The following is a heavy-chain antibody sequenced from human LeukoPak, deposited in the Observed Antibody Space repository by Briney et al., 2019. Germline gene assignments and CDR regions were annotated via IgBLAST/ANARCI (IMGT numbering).Heavy chain of an antibody. V-gene: IGHV4-34*01. J-gene: IGHJ4*02. D-gene: IGHD1-1*01. Sequence: SETLSLTCAVYGGSLSGYFWSWIRQPPGKGLEWIGEINHSGSTSHNPSLKSRVTISVDTSKNQFSLNLNSVTAADTAVYYCARAPEAWYDSHLDRWGQGTLVTVSS. CDR1: GGSLSGYF. CDR2: INHSGST. CDR3: ARAPEAWYDSHLDR.